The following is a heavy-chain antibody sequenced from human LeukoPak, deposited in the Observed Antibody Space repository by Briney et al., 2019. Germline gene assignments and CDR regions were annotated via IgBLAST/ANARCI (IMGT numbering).Heavy chain of an antibody. D-gene: IGHD6-19*01. J-gene: IGHJ4*02. V-gene: IGHV1-69*05. Sequence: SVKVSCKASGGTFSSYAISWVRQAPGQGLEWMGGIIPIFGTANYAQKFQGRVTITTDESTSTAYMELSSLRSDDTAVYYCARDRQWLALFDYWGQGTLVTVSS. CDR3: ARDRQWLALFDY. CDR1: GGTFSSYA. CDR2: IIPIFGTA.